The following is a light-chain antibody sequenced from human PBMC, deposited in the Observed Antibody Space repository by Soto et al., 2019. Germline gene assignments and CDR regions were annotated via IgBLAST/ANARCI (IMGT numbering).Light chain of an antibody. CDR1: QSVISDY. Sequence: EIVLTQSPGTLSLSPGEGATLSCGASQSVISDYLAWYQQKPGQPPRLLIFGASSRPTDIPDRFSGSGSGTDFTLTIARLEPEDFVVYYCQQYGTPPFTFGQGTKLEIK. CDR3: QQYGTPPFT. V-gene: IGKV3-20*01. CDR2: GAS. J-gene: IGKJ2*01.